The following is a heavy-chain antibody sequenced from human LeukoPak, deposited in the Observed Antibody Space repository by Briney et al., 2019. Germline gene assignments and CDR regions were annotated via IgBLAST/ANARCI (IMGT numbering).Heavy chain of an antibody. CDR2: INPSGGST. CDR3: ARDPLLWFGELLYIPYYYYGMDV. D-gene: IGHD3-10*01. J-gene: IGHJ6*02. Sequence: ATVKVSCKASGYTFTSYYMHWVRQAPGQGLEWMGIINPSGGSTSYAQKFQGRVTMTRDTSTSTVYMELSSLRSEDTAVYYCARDPLLWFGELLYIPYYYYGMDVWSQGTTVTVSS. V-gene: IGHV1-46*01. CDR1: GYTFTSYY.